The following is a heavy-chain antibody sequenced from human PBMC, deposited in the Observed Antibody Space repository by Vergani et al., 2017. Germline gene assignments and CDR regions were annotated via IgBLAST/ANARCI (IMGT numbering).Heavy chain of an antibody. V-gene: IGHV3-30*19. CDR3: GRDAFKGKPDVVDI. J-gene: IGHJ3*02. CDR1: GFTFTNYD. Sequence: QVQLVESGGGVVQPGRSLRVSCAGSGFTFTNYDMHWVRQGPGKGLEWVAVISIDGSITHYGDFAKGRVTITRDNSKNTLYLQMTSLRGDDTAIYYCGRDAFKGKPDVVDIWGQGTMVTVSS. CDR2: ISIDGSIT.